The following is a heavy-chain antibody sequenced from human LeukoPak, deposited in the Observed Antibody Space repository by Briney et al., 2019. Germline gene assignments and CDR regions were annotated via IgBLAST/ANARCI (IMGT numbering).Heavy chain of an antibody. Sequence: PGRSLRLSCAASGFTFSSYGMHRVREAPGKGMEWVAVIWYEGSNKYYADSVKGQFTISRDNAKNSLYLQMNSLRAEDTAVYYCAREGGIYCSSTSCYGDWFDPWGQGTLLTVSS. V-gene: IGHV3-33*01. J-gene: IGHJ5*02. CDR3: AREGGIYCSSTSCYGDWFDP. CDR1: GFTFSSYG. D-gene: IGHD2-2*01. CDR2: IWYEGSNK.